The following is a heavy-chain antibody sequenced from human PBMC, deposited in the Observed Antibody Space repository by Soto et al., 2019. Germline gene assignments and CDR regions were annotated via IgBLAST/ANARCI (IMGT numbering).Heavy chain of an antibody. CDR1: GGSISSGDYY. J-gene: IGHJ4*02. D-gene: IGHD3-22*01. Sequence: SETLSLTCTVSGGSISSGDYYWSWIRQPPGKGLEWIGYIYYSGSTYYNPSLKSRVTISVDTSKNQFSLKLSSVTAADTAVYECAVMIVAVMSTDYWGQGTLVTVSS. V-gene: IGHV4-30-4*01. CDR2: IYYSGST. CDR3: AVMIVAVMSTDY.